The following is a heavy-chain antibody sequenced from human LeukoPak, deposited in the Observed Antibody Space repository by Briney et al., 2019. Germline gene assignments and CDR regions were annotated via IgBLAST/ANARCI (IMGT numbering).Heavy chain of an antibody. CDR1: GFTFSSYG. V-gene: IGHV3-30*18. CDR3: VKDIDTVGTNAFDI. D-gene: IGHD2-8*02. CDR2: ISYDGSNK. Sequence: PGRSLRLSCAASGFTFSSYGMHWVRQAPGKGLEWVAVISYDGSNKYYADSVKGRFTISRDNSKNTLYLQMNSLTTEDTAFYYCVKDIDTVGTNAFDIWGQGTMVTVSS. J-gene: IGHJ3*02.